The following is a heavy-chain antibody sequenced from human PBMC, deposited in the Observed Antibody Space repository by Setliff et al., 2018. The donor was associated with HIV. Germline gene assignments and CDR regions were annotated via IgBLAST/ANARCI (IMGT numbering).Heavy chain of an antibody. Sequence: AAVKVSCKASGYTFTSYAMNWVRQAPGQGLEWMGWINTNTGNPTYAQGRVTMTRDTSTSTFYMELSSLRSEDTAVYYCARGDIVVRSPPFDDWGQGTLVTVSS. CDR1: GYTFTSYA. CDR3: ARGDIVVRSPPFDD. CDR2: INTNTGNP. D-gene: IGHD2-15*01. J-gene: IGHJ4*02. V-gene: IGHV1-8*02.